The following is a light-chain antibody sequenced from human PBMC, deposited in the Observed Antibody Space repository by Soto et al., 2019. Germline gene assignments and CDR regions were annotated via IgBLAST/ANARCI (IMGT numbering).Light chain of an antibody. V-gene: IGKV3-15*01. CDR2: GAS. J-gene: IGKJ1*01. CDR1: QSVSSSY. CDR3: QQYDDWPWT. Sequence: EILLTQSPCTLSLSPGERATLSCRASQSVSSSYLAWYQQKPGQAPRLLIYGASIRSAGIPARFTGSESGTEFTLSISSLQSEDFEVYYCQQYDDWPWTFGHGTKVDIK.